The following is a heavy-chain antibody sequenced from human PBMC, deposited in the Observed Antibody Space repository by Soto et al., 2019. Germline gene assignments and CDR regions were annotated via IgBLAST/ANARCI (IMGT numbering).Heavy chain of an antibody. J-gene: IGHJ6*02. V-gene: IGHV4-59*01. CDR2: IYYSGST. CDR1: GGSISSYY. Sequence: KPSETLSLTCTVSGGSISSYYWSWIRQPPGKGLEWIGYIYYSGSTNYNPSLKSRVTISVDTSKNQFSLKLSSVTATDTAVYYCARVVAVGFYGMDVWGQGTTVTVS. D-gene: IGHD6-19*01. CDR3: ARVVAVGFYGMDV.